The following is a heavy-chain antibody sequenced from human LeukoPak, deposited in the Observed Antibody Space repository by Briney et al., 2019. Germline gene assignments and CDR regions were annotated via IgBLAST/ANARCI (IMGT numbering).Heavy chain of an antibody. CDR1: GFSFSNSY. V-gene: IGHV3-7*01. CDR2: IWPDGSEK. D-gene: IGHD4-17*01. J-gene: IGHJ4*02. Sequence: PGGSLRLSCGTSGFSFSNSYMSWVRQGPGQGLEWVATIWPDGSEKKYTDSLRDRFTISRDNARDLLFLQMNSLSVEDTAVYFCARLLGFVTTFDYWGQGALVTVSS. CDR3: ARLLGFVTTFDY.